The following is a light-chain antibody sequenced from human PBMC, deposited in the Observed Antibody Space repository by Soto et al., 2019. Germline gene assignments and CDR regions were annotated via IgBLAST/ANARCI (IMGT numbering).Light chain of an antibody. J-gene: IGKJ2*01. Sequence: IQMTQSPSSLSASVGDRVTITCRASQGISNYLNWYQQKPGKAPKLLIYDISTLEIGVPSRFSGSGSGTDFTFTITGLQPEDIATYYCQQYENLPYTFGQGTKLEI. CDR3: QQYENLPYT. CDR1: QGISNY. CDR2: DIS. V-gene: IGKV1-33*01.